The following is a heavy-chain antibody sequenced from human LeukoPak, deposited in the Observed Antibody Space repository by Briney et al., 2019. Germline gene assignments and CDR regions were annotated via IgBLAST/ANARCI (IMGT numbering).Heavy chain of an antibody. V-gene: IGHV3-48*01. CDR2: ISNSSRTI. J-gene: IGHJ4*02. D-gene: IGHD5-12*01. CDR3: ASGWLRKDF. CDR1: GFTFSRYS. Sequence: GGSLRLSCAASGFTFSRYSMNWVRQAPGKGLEWVSYISNSSRTIYYADSVEGRFTISRDNAKNSPYLQMNSLRAEDTAVYYCASGWLRKDFWGQGTLVTVSS.